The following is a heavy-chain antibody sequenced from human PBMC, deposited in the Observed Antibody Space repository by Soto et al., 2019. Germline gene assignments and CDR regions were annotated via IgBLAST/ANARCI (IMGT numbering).Heavy chain of an antibody. Sequence: QVQLLESGGGVVQPGRSLRLSCAASGFTFSSYGMHWVRQAPGKGLEWVAVIWYDGSNKYYADSVKGRFTISRDNSKNTLYLQMNSLRAEATAVYYCAREGHYHYGMDVWGQGTTVTVSS. CDR3: AREGHYHYGMDV. V-gene: IGHV3-33*01. CDR2: IWYDGSNK. J-gene: IGHJ6*02. CDR1: GFTFSSYG.